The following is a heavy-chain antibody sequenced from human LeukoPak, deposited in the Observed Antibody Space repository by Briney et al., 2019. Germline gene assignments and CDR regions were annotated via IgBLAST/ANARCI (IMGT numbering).Heavy chain of an antibody. V-gene: IGHV3-23*01. CDR1: GFTFSNYA. Sequence: GGSLRLSCAASGFTFSNYAMSWVRQAPGKGLEWVSGISGSGAYTFYADSVKGRFTISRDNSKSTLYLQMNSLKTEDTAVYYCNTDLGIGYWGQGSLVIVSS. CDR2: ISGSGAYT. J-gene: IGHJ4*02. D-gene: IGHD1-26*01. CDR3: NTDLGIGY.